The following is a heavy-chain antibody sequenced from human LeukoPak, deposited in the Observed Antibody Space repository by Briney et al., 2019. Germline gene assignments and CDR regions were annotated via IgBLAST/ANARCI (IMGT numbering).Heavy chain of an antibody. V-gene: IGHV1-69*01. CDR2: IIPIFGTA. Sequence: SVKVSCKASGGTFSNYAISWVRQAPGQGLEWMGGIIPIFGTANYAQKFQGRVTITADESTSTAYMELSSLRSEDTAVYYCAREGRAGYCTTTSCDTVDYFDYWGQGTLVTVSS. CDR1: GGTFSNYA. CDR3: AREGRAGYCTTTSCDTVDYFDY. J-gene: IGHJ4*02. D-gene: IGHD2-2*02.